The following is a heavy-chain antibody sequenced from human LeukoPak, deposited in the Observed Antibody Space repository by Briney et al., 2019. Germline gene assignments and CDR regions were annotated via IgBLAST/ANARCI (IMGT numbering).Heavy chain of an antibody. CDR1: GFTFSSYG. Sequence: GRSLRLSRAASGFTFSSYGMHWVRQAPGKGLEWVALIWYDGSNKYYADSVKGRLTISRDNSKNTLYLQMNSLRAEDTAVYYCAREGPRGNSQFDYWGQGTLVTVSS. CDR3: AREGPRGNSQFDY. CDR2: IWYDGSNK. J-gene: IGHJ4*02. V-gene: IGHV3-33*01. D-gene: IGHD2/OR15-2a*01.